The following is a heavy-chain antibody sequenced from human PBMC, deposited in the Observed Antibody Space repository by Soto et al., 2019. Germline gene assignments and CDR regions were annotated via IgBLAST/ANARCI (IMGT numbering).Heavy chain of an antibody. CDR2: VYANGKS. V-gene: IGHV4-4*07. J-gene: IGHJ1*01. D-gene: IGHD3-22*01. CDR3: ARDPLPSDNSAP. Sequence: QVHLQESGPGLVRPSETLSLICNVSGASVSRNYWSWIRQPVGKRLEWIGRVYANGKSNFHPSLRSRATMSVDTSKNQFSLRLRSVTATDTAIYYCARDPLPSDNSAPWGRGTLVTVSS. CDR1: GASVSRNY.